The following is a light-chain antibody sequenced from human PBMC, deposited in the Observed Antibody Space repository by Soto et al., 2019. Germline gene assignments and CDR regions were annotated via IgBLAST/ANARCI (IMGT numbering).Light chain of an antibody. Sequence: DIVMTQSPESLAVSLGERATINCKSSQSVLYSGNNKNCLNWYQQKPGHPPKLLISWASTRESGVPDRFSGSGSRTEFTLTISSLQAEDVALYYCQQYYSSPYTFGQGTKLEI. V-gene: IGKV4-1*01. CDR2: WAS. CDR1: QSVLYSGNNKNC. J-gene: IGKJ2*01. CDR3: QQYYSSPYT.